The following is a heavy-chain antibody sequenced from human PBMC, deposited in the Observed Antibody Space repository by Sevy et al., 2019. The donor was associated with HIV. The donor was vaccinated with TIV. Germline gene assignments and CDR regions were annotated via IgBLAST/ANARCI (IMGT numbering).Heavy chain of an antibody. CDR3: ARDEDVVTSTDDACDI. CDR1: GFTFSSYA. Sequence: GGSLRLSCAASGFTFSSYAMHWVRQAPGKGLEWVAVISYDGSNKYYADSVKGRFTISRDNSKNTLYLQMNSLRAEDTAVYYCARDEDVVTSTDDACDIWGQGTMVTVSS. V-gene: IGHV3-30-3*01. CDR2: ISYDGSNK. D-gene: IGHD2-15*01. J-gene: IGHJ3*02.